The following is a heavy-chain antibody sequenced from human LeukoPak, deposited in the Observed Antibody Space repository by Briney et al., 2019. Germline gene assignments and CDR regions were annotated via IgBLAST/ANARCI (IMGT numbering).Heavy chain of an antibody. J-gene: IGHJ4*02. V-gene: IGHV3-7*01. CDR1: GFTFGRHW. D-gene: IGHD3-22*01. Sequence: GGSLRLSCAASGFTFGRHWVSWVRQAPGKGLEWVAHMNQGGSETTNVDSVKGRFTISRDDAKNLVFLQMNSLRAEDTAVYYCAKSGGSGGYWFVGGPFDYWGQGTLVTVSS. CDR2: MNQGGSET. CDR3: AKSGGSGGYWFVGGPFDY.